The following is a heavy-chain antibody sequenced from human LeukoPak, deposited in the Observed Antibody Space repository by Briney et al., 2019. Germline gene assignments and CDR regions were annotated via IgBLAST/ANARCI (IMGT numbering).Heavy chain of an antibody. CDR3: ARVDTMIVVVTNSVVY. Sequence: PGGSLRLSCVAPVYTFSSYAMHWVRDGPGEGRGWVAVISYDGRNKYYADSVNGRFTISRDNPKNTLYLQMNSLRAEDTAVYYCARVDTMIVVVTNSVVYWGQGTHVTDS. J-gene: IGHJ4*02. D-gene: IGHD3-22*01. V-gene: IGHV3-30*04. CDR2: ISYDGRNK. CDR1: VYTFSSYA.